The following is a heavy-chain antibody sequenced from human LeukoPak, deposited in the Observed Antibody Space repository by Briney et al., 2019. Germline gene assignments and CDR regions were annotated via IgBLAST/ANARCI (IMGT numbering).Heavy chain of an antibody. Sequence: GGSLRLSCAASGFTFSAFWIHWVRQTPAKGLVWVSRTSPYGATKYYADFVKGRFAMSRDNAKNTRYLQMNSLTAEDTAVYYCARDWHCNDGSCYRVPPPWGQGTLVTVSS. V-gene: IGHV3-74*01. CDR2: TSPYGATK. CDR1: GFTFSAFW. D-gene: IGHD2-15*01. J-gene: IGHJ4*02. CDR3: ARDWHCNDGSCYRVPPP.